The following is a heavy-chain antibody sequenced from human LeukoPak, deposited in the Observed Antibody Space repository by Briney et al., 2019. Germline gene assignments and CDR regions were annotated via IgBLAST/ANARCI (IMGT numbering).Heavy chain of an antibody. V-gene: IGHV3-21*06. CDR2: IGPTGSDR. CDR3: ATETNGRHYDY. Sequence: GGSLRLSYTASGLTFSTSGFNWVRQAPGKGLEWVASIGPTGSDRYHADSIKGRFTISRDNANNFLYLQMNSLRAEDTAVYYCATETNGRHYDYWGQGTLLTVSS. CDR1: GLTFSTSG. D-gene: IGHD1-14*01. J-gene: IGHJ4*02.